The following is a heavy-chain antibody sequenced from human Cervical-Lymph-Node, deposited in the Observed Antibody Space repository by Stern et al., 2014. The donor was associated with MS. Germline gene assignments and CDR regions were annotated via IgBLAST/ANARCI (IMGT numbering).Heavy chain of an antibody. J-gene: IGHJ4*02. V-gene: IGHV3-30*18. CDR1: GFTFSSYG. Sequence: QMQLVQSGGGVVQPGRSLRLSCAASGFTFSSYGMHWVRQAPGKWLECVAVISYDGSNKYYADSVKGRFTISRDNSKNTLYLQMNSLRAEDTAVYYCAKAKAPIVVVPAAPGDYWGQGTLVTVSS. D-gene: IGHD2-2*01. CDR3: AKAKAPIVVVPAAPGDY. CDR2: ISYDGSNK.